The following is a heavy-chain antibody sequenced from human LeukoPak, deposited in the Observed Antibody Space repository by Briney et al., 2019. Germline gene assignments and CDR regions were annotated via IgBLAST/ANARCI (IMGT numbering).Heavy chain of an antibody. J-gene: IGHJ4*02. Sequence: GGSLRLSCAASRFTFNSYDMHWVRQATGKGLEWVSAIGTAGDTYYPGSVKGRFTISRENAKNSLYLQMNSLRAGDTAVYYCARAVAGFWDFDYWGQGTLVTVSS. D-gene: IGHD6-19*01. CDR2: IGTAGDT. CDR1: RFTFNSYD. CDR3: ARAVAGFWDFDY. V-gene: IGHV3-13*01.